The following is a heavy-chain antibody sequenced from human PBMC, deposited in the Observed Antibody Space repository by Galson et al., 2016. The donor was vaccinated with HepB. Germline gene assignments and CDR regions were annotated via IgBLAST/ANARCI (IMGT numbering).Heavy chain of an antibody. CDR1: GFTFSSYT. D-gene: IGHD3-22*01. Sequence: SLRLSCAASGFTFSSYTMHWVRQAPGKGLDWVAVILSDGRDKYYADSVKGRFTISRDNSKNTLSLQMDTLRAEDTAVYYCARDSSAYFHYCGMDVWGQGTTVTVFS. CDR3: ARDSSAYFHYCGMDV. CDR2: ILSDGRDK. J-gene: IGHJ6*02. V-gene: IGHV3-30*04.